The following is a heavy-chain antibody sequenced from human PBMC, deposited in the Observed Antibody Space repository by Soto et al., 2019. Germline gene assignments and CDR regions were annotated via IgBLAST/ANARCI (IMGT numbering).Heavy chain of an antibody. V-gene: IGHV3-48*04. CDR1: GFTFRRYT. D-gene: IGHD1-26*01. J-gene: IGHJ4*02. CDR3: ARDKSGSYSIDY. CDR2: ISGGGGTM. Sequence: EVQLVESGGGLVQSGGSLRLTCAASGFTFRRYTMNWVRQAPGKGLEWLSYISGGGGTMFYADSVKGRVTISRDNAKNSLYLQMDSLRAEDTAVYYCARDKSGSYSIDYWGQGTLVTVSS.